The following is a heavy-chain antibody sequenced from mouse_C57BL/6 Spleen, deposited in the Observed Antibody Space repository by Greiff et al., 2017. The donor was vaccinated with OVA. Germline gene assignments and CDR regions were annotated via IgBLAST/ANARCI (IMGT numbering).Heavy chain of an antibody. J-gene: IGHJ1*03. CDR1: GYTFTDYY. CDR2: INPNNGGT. V-gene: IGHV1-26*01. CDR3: ARYDGYLGWYFDV. D-gene: IGHD2-3*01. Sequence: EAKLQQSGPELVKPGASVKISCKASGYTFTDYYMNWVKQSHGKSLEWIGDINPNNGGTSYNQKFKGKATLTVDKSSSTAYMELRSLTSEDSAVYYCARYDGYLGWYFDVWGTGTTVTVSS.